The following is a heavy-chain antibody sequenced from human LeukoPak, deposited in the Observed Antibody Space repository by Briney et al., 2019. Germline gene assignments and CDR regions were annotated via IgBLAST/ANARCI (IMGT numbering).Heavy chain of an antibody. CDR2: IGSSDSTT. Sequence: NTGGSLRLSCAASGFTFSDYYMSWVRQAPGKGLEWLSYIGSSDSTTHYADSVKGRFTISRDNAKNSLYLQMNSLRVEDTAVYYCARVTYGSGSYDEIYYYMDVWGKGTTVTISS. D-gene: IGHD3-10*01. J-gene: IGHJ6*03. CDR1: GFTFSDYY. V-gene: IGHV3-11*04. CDR3: ARVTYGSGSYDEIYYYMDV.